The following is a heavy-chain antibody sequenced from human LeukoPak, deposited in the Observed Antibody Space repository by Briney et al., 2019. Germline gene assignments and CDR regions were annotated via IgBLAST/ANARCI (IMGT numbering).Heavy chain of an antibody. CDR2: IYYSGST. V-gene: IGHV4-31*03. CDR3: ASHKYCGGDCYHDAFDI. J-gene: IGHJ3*02. Sequence: SQTLSLTCTVSGGSISSGGYYWSWIRQHTGKGLEWIGYIYYSGSTYYNPSLKSRVTISVDTSKNQFSLKLSSVTAADTAVYYCASHKYCGGDCYHDAFDIWGQGTMVTVSS. CDR1: GGSISSGGYY. D-gene: IGHD2-21*02.